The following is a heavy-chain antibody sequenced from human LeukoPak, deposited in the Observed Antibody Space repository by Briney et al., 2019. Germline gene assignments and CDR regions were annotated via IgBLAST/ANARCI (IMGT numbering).Heavy chain of an antibody. Sequence: PGGSLTLSCAPSGFTFSDYYMRWISQDPREGLEWVSYISSSGSTISYAATVKGRFTISRDNAMSSVYLQMNSLRAEDTAVYDCAREAAAVNDYWGQGTLVTVSS. CDR3: AREAAAVNDY. D-gene: IGHD6-13*01. CDR2: ISSSGSTI. V-gene: IGHV3-11*01. J-gene: IGHJ4*02. CDR1: GFTFSDYY.